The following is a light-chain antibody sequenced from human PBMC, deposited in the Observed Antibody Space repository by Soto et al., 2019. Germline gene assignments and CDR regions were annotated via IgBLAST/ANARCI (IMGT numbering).Light chain of an antibody. Sequence: ENVLTQSPGTLSLSPGERATLSCRASQSVSTPYLAWYQQKPGQAPRLLIYSTSTRASGIPDRFSGSGSETDFTLTISRLEPEDFAVYYCQQYGSSLWTFGQGTKVEIK. J-gene: IGKJ1*01. CDR3: QQYGSSLWT. CDR1: QSVSTPY. CDR2: STS. V-gene: IGKV3-20*01.